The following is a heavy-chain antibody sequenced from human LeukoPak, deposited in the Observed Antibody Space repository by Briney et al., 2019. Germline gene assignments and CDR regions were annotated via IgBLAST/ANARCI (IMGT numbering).Heavy chain of an antibody. J-gene: IGHJ4*02. V-gene: IGHV3-21*01. CDR1: GFTFSTYS. D-gene: IGHD6-13*01. CDR3: ARSIAAAGTGDY. CDR2: ISSTSSYI. Sequence: GGSLRLSCAASGFTFSTYSMNWVRQAPGKGLEWVSFISSTSSYIYYADSVKGRFTISRDNAKNSLYPQMNSLRAEDAAVYYCARSIAAAGTGDYWGQGTLVTVSS.